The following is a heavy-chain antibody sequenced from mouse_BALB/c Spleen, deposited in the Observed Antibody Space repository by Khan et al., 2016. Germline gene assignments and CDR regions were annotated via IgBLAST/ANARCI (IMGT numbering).Heavy chain of an antibody. CDR2: IYPSDSYT. J-gene: IGHJ2*01. Sequence: QVQLQQPGAELVRPGASVKLSCKASGYTFTSFWINWVKQRPGQGLEWIGHIYPSDSYTDYNQKFKDRATLTVDKSSNTAYMQLNSPTSEDSAVYCCTRGTGYVDYWGQGTTLTVSS. CDR1: GYTFTSFW. CDR3: TRGTGYVDY. D-gene: IGHD3-3*01. V-gene: IGHV1-69*02.